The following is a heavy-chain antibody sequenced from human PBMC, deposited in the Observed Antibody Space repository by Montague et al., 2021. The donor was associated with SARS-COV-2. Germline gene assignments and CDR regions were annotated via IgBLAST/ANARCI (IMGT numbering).Heavy chain of an antibody. V-gene: IGHV3-9*01. CDR1: GFTFGDHA. Sequence: SLRLSCAASGFTFGDHAMHWVRQAPGKGPEWISGTTWDIGTLGXXXSXXXRFTISRDNAKNSLYLQMNSLRVEDTALYYCAKDFDYYDSSGYFDYWGQGTLVTVSS. J-gene: IGHJ4*02. CDR3: AKDFDYYDSSGYFDY. CDR2: TTWDIGTL. D-gene: IGHD3-22*01.